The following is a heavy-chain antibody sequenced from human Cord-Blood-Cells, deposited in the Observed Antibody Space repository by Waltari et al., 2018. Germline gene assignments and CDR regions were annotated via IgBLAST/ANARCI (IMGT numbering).Heavy chain of an antibody. Sequence: QVQLVESGGGVVQPGRSLRLSWAAAGFTFSSYAMHWVRQAPGQGLEWVAVISYDGSNKYYADSVKGRFTISRDNSKNTLYLQMNSLRAEDTAMYYCARENYDFWSGYYDAFDIWGQGTMVTVSS. CDR3: ARENYDFWSGYYDAFDI. D-gene: IGHD3-3*01. CDR2: ISYDGSNK. V-gene: IGHV3-30-3*01. CDR1: GFTFSSYA. J-gene: IGHJ3*02.